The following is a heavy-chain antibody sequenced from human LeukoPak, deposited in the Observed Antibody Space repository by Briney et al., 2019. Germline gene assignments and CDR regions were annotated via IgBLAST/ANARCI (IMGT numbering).Heavy chain of an antibody. D-gene: IGHD4-17*01. J-gene: IGHJ4*02. CDR2: ISSSSSYI. Sequence: PGGSLRLSCAASGFTFSSYSMNWVRQAPGKGLEWVSSISSSSSYIYYADSVKGRFTISRDNAKNSLYLQMNSLRAEDTAVYYCARDPASDYGDYGLIFGLFDYWGQGTLVTVSS. CDR3: ARDPASDYGDYGLIFGLFDY. CDR1: GFTFSSYS. V-gene: IGHV3-21*01.